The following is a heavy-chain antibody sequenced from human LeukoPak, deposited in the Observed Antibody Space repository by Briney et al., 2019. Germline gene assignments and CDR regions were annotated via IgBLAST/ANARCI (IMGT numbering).Heavy chain of an antibody. J-gene: IGHJ6*02. D-gene: IGHD3-16*01. CDR1: GCTFSSYW. V-gene: IGHV3-7*03. CDR2: INHNGNVN. CDR3: ARGGGLDV. Sequence: GGSLRLSCAASGCTFSSYWMNWARQAPGKGLEWVASINHNGNVNYYVDSVKGRYTISRDNAKNSLYLQMSNLRAEDTAVYFCARGGGLDVWGQGATVTVSS.